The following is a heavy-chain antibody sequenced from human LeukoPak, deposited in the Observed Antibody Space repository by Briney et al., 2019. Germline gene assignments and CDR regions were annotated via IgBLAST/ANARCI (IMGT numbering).Heavy chain of an antibody. CDR1: GYTFTNCG. J-gene: IGHJ6*03. D-gene: IGHD1-1*01. Sequence: GASVKVTCKTSGYTFTNCGISWVRQAPGQGLEWRGWISAYNGNTNYAQKLQGRVTMTTDTSTSTAYMELRSLRSDDTAVYYCARGPVLYYYYYMDVWGKGTTVTVSS. CDR3: ARGPVLYYYYYMDV. V-gene: IGHV1-18*01. CDR2: ISAYNGNT.